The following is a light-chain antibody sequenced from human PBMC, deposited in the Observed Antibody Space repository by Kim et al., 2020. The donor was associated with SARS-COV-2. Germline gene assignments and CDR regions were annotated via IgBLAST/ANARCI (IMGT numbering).Light chain of an antibody. V-gene: IGLV3-21*04. Sequence: VDPGKTARITCGGTHIGSKSVHWYQQKPGQAPVLVIYYDSDRPSGIPERFSGSNSGNTATLTISRVEAGDEADYYCQVWDSSSDLLFGGGTQLTV. CDR1: HIGSKS. CDR2: YDS. CDR3: QVWDSSSDLL. J-gene: IGLJ3*02.